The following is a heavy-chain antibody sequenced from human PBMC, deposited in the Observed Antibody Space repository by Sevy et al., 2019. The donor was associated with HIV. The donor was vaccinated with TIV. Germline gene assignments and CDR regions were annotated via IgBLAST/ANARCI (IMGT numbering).Heavy chain of an antibody. V-gene: IGHV3-48*02. D-gene: IGHD2-2*01. CDR2: ISSNSNTI. CDR3: ARYCSSTTCYLYIDV. J-gene: IGHJ6*03. Sequence: GGSLRLSCAASGFIFNTYAMNWVRQAPGKGLEWVSYISSNSNTIYYADSVKGRFTISRDNAKNSLYLQMNSLRDEDTAVYYCARYCSSTTCYLYIDVWGEGTTVTVSS. CDR1: GFIFNTYA.